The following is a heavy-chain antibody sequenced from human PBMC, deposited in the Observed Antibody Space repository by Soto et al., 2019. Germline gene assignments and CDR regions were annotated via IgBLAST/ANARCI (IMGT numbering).Heavy chain of an antibody. D-gene: IGHD1-20*01. CDR2: IHHSGPT. CDR3: ARGGITAVRNYYFDH. CDR1: GDSISSSEW. V-gene: IGHV4-4*02. J-gene: IGHJ4*02. Sequence: QVQLQESGPGLVKPSGTLSLNCKVSGDSISSSEWWSWVRQPPGKGLEWIAEIHHSGPTNYNPSLQSRVTITVDKCKNQISLRLSTVTAADTAVYYCARGGITAVRNYYFDHWGQGTLVTVSS.